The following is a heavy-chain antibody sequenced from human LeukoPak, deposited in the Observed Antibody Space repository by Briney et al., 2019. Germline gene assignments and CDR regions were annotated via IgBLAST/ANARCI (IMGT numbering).Heavy chain of an antibody. V-gene: IGHV3-23*01. CDR1: GFTLSSSA. CDR3: AKVSSGIIDH. J-gene: IGHJ4*02. CDR2: IIGSGAST. Sequence: GGSLRLSCAVSGFTLSSSAMSGVRQAPGEGLEWVAAIIGSGASTYYADSVEGRFTISRDNSKSTLYLQMNSLRAEDTAVYYCAKVSSGIIDHWGQGTLVTVSS. D-gene: IGHD1-26*01.